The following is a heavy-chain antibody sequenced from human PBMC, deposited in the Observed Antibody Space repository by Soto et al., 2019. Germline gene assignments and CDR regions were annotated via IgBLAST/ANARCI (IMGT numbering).Heavy chain of an antibody. D-gene: IGHD6-19*01. Sequence: GESLKISCKGSGYSFTSYWIGWVRQMPGKGLEWMGIIYPGDSYTRYSPSFQGQVTISADKSISTAYLQWSSLKASDTAMYYCARPGSSGWYTYYYGMDVWGQGTTVTVS. V-gene: IGHV5-51*01. CDR2: IYPGDSYT. CDR1: GYSFTSYW. CDR3: ARPGSSGWYTYYYGMDV. J-gene: IGHJ6*02.